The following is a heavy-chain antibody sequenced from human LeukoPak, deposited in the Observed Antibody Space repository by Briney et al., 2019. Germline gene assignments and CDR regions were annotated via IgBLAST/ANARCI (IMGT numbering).Heavy chain of an antibody. V-gene: IGHV1-18*01. J-gene: IGHJ4*02. CDR1: GYTFTSYG. CDR2: ISAYNGNT. D-gene: IGHD3-3*01. Sequence: ASVKVSCKASGYTFTSYGISWVRQAPGQGLEWMGWISAYNGNTNYAQKLQGRVTMTTDTSTSTAYMELRSLRSDDTAVYYCARLSYYDFWSGYSLFDYWGQGTLVTVSS. CDR3: ARLSYYDFWSGYSLFDY.